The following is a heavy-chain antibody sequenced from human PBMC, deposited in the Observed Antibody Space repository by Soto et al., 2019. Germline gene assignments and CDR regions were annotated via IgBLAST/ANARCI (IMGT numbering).Heavy chain of an antibody. J-gene: IGHJ4*02. V-gene: IGHV3-30*18. CDR2: ISYDGSNI. CDR1: GFTFGSYG. D-gene: IGHD3-22*01. CDR3: AKDSGYYPYYFDY. Sequence: VGSLRLSCEASGFTFGSYGMHWVRQAPGKGLEWVAVISYDGSNIYYEDSVKGRFTISRDNSKNTLYLQMNSLRAEDTAVYYCAKDSGYYPYYFDYWGRGTLVTVS.